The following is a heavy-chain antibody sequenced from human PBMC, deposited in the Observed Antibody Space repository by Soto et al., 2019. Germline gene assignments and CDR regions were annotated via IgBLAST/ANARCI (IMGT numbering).Heavy chain of an antibody. D-gene: IGHD2-15*01. V-gene: IGHV4-39*01. J-gene: IGHJ4*02. Sequence: SETLSLTCTVSGASVRSRTNYWGWIRHPPGKGLEWIGSIYYSGTTYYKSSLKSRVTISVDLSKNHFSLKLGSVTAADTAIYYCGRLDLSFGGTGFFDSWGQGTLVTVSS. CDR3: GRLDLSFGGTGFFDS. CDR1: GASVRSRTNY. CDR2: IYYSGTT.